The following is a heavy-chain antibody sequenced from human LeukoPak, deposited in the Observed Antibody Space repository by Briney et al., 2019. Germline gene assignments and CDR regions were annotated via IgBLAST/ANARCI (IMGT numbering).Heavy chain of an antibody. CDR3: ARVGGYDILTGYEY. CDR1: GGTFTSYA. CDR2: IIPILGIA. Sequence: SVKVSCKASGGTFTSYAISWVRQAPGQGLEWMGRIIPILGIANYAQKIQGRVTITADKSTSTAYMELSSLRSEDTAVYYCARVGGYDILTGYEYWGQGTLVTVSS. D-gene: IGHD3-9*01. V-gene: IGHV1-69*04. J-gene: IGHJ4*02.